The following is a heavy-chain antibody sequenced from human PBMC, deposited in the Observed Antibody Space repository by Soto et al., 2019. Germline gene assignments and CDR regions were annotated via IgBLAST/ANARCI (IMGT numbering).Heavy chain of an antibody. J-gene: IGHJ4*02. Sequence: GESLKISCNGSGYSFAGYWITWVRQKPGKGLEWMGRIDPSDSQTYYSPSFRGHVTISATKSITTVFLQWSSLRASDTAMYYCARQIYDSDTGPNFQYYFDSWGQGTPVTVSS. V-gene: IGHV5-10-1*01. CDR2: IDPSDSQT. CDR3: ARQIYDSDTGPNFQYYFDS. D-gene: IGHD3-22*01. CDR1: GYSFAGYW.